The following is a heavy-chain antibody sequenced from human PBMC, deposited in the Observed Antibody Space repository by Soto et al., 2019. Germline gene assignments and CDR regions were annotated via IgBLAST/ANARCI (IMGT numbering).Heavy chain of an antibody. J-gene: IGHJ4*02. Sequence: GESLKISCNGSGYSFAGYWITWVRQKPGKGLEWMGRIDPSDSQTYYSPSFRGHVTISATKSITTVFLQWSSLRASDTAMYYCARQIYDSDTGPNFQYYFDSWGQGTPVTVSS. V-gene: IGHV5-10-1*01. CDR2: IDPSDSQT. CDR3: ARQIYDSDTGPNFQYYFDS. D-gene: IGHD3-22*01. CDR1: GYSFAGYW.